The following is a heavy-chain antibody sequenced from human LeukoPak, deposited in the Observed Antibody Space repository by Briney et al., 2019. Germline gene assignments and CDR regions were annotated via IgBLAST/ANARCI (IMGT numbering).Heavy chain of an antibody. CDR1: GFTFSDHY. J-gene: IGHJ4*02. CDR3: ARVPVAGTSFDY. CDR2: CRNKANRYTT. V-gene: IGHV3-72*01. D-gene: IGHD6-19*01. Sequence: GGSLRLSCAASGFTFSDHYMEWVRQAPGKGLEWLVRCRNKANRYTTEYAASVKGRFTISRDESKNSLYLQMNSLKTEDTAVYYCARVPVAGTSFDYWGQGTLVTVSS.